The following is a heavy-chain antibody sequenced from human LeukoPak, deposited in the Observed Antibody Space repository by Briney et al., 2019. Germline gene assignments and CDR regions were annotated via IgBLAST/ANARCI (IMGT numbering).Heavy chain of an antibody. J-gene: IGHJ4*02. Sequence: TGGSLRLSCAASGFTFSSYSMNWVRQAPGKGLEWVSSISSSSSYIYYADSLKGRFTISRDNAKNSLYLQMNSLRAEDTAVYYCARDGTVAVADDYWGQGTLVTVSS. CDR1: GFTFSSYS. D-gene: IGHD6-19*01. CDR3: ARDGTVAVADDY. V-gene: IGHV3-21*01. CDR2: ISSSSSYI.